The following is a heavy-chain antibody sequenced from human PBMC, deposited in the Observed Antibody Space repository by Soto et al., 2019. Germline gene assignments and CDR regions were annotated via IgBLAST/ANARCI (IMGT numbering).Heavy chain of an antibody. CDR2: SSPNSGNI. J-gene: IGHJ5*02. V-gene: IGHV1-18*01. CDR1: GYTFTRNG. CDR3: ARSSGGNFGIIIEGSNWFDP. D-gene: IGHD3-3*01. Sequence: GASVKVSCKTSGYTFTRNGISWVRQAPGQGLEWMGWSSPNSGNIKYAQKLQGRVIMTTDTSTSTAYMELRSLRSDDTAVYYCARSSGGNFGIIIEGSNWFDPWGQGTLVTVSS.